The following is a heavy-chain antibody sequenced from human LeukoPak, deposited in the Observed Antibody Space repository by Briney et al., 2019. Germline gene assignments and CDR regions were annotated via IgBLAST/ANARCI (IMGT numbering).Heavy chain of an antibody. Sequence: SETLSLTCAVSGYSISSGYYWGWIRQPPGKGLEWIVSIYHGGSTYYNPSLKSRVTISVDTSRKQFSLKLSSVSAADTAVYYCARAGRMPAAADAFDYWGQGTLVTVSS. CDR1: GYSISSGYY. CDR2: IYHGGST. J-gene: IGHJ4*02. D-gene: IGHD6-13*01. V-gene: IGHV4-38-2*01. CDR3: ARAGRMPAAADAFDY.